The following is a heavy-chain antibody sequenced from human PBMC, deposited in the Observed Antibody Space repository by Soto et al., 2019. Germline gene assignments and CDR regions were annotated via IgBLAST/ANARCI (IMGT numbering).Heavy chain of an antibody. Sequence: ASVKVSCKTSGYTFNTYGINWVRQAPGQGLEWVGWISNYNGDTKYAQKFQGRVTLTTDTSTTTTYMDLRSLTSDDTAVYFCARGDSTGSPTGWFDPWGQGTLVTVSS. J-gene: IGHJ5*02. CDR3: ARGDSTGSPTGWFDP. CDR1: GYTFNTYG. V-gene: IGHV1-18*01. CDR2: ISNYNGDT. D-gene: IGHD6-19*01.